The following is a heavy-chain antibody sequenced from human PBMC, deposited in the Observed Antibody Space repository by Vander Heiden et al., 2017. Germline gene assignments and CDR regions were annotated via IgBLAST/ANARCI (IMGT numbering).Heavy chain of an antibody. CDR2: ISSSSSYI. CDR1: GFTFSSHS. Sequence: EVQLVESGGGLVKPGGPLRLSCAASGFTFSSHSMNWVRQAPGKGLEWVSSISSSSSYIYYADSVKGRFTISRDNAKNSLYLQMNSLRAEDTAVYYCARASNGYSSSFDYWGQGTLVTVSS. CDR3: ARASNGYSSSFDY. J-gene: IGHJ4*02. V-gene: IGHV3-21*01. D-gene: IGHD6-6*01.